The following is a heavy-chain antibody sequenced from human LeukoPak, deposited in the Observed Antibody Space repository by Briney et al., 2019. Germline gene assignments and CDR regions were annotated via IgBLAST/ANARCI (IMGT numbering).Heavy chain of an antibody. D-gene: IGHD2-8*01. Sequence: ASVKVSCKASGYTFTSYDINWLRQAPGQGLEWMGWVNPRSGDAGYLQKFQGRLTITRDSSIDTAYMDLSGLSSEDTAVYYCARGVPLGYCTYGVCYPPYYFDYWGQGTLVTASS. V-gene: IGHV1-8*03. J-gene: IGHJ4*02. CDR3: ARGVPLGYCTYGVCYPPYYFDY. CDR2: VNPRSGDA. CDR1: GYTFTSYD.